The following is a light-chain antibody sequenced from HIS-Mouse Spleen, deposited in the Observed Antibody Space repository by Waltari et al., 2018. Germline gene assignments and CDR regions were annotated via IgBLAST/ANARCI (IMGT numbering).Light chain of an antibody. CDR1: ALQKKY. CDR3: YSTDSSGNHRV. CDR2: EDR. J-gene: IGLJ2*01. Sequence: SYELTQPPSVSVSPGQTARITCSGDALQKKYAYWYQQKSGQAPGLVIYEDRKRPSGIPERFSGSSSGTMATLTISGAQVEDEADYYCYSTDSSGNHRVFGGGTKLTVL. V-gene: IGLV3-10*01.